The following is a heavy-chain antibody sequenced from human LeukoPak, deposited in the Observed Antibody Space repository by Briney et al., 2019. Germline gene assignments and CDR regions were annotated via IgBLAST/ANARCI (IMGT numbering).Heavy chain of an antibody. CDR3: ARRYGSGSSGTFDY. J-gene: IGHJ4*02. Sequence: SETLSLTCTVSGGSISSYYWSWIRQPPGKGLEWIAYIYYSGSTNYNPSLKSRVTISVDTSKNQFSLKLSSVTAADTAVFYCARRYGSGSSGTFDYWGQGTLVTVSS. CDR1: GGSISSYY. CDR2: IYYSGST. V-gene: IGHV4-59*01. D-gene: IGHD3-10*01.